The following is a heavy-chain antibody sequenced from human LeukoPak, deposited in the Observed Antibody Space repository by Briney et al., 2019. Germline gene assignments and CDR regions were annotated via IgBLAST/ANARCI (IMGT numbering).Heavy chain of an antibody. CDR2: IKQDGSEK. J-gene: IGHJ6*02. Sequence: GGSLRLSCAASGFTFSDYWMSWVRQAPGKGLEWVANIKQDGSEKYYVESVEGRFSISRDNAKNSLYLQMNSLRAEDTAVYYCARTADYDILTGYYKGYYYYGMDVSGQGTTVTVSS. V-gene: IGHV3-7*01. CDR1: GFTFSDYW. CDR3: ARTADYDILTGYYKGYYYYGMDV. D-gene: IGHD3-9*01.